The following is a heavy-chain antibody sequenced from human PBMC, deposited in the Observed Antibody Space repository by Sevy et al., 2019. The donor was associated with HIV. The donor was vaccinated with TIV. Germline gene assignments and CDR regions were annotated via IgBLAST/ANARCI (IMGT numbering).Heavy chain of an antibody. CDR1: GFTFSSYW. J-gene: IGHJ4*02. V-gene: IGHV3-74*01. CDR2: INPDGSST. CDR3: ARDSWRSGSYYGFDS. Sequence: GGCLRLSCAASGFTFSSYWMHWVRQVPGKGLVWVSRINPDGSSTSYADSVKGRFTISRDNAKNTLYLQMNSLRAEDTAVYYCARDSWRSGSYYGFDSWGQGALVTVSS. D-gene: IGHD1-26*01.